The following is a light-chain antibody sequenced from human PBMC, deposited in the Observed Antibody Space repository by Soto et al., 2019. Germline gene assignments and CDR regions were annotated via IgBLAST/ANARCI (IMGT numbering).Light chain of an antibody. CDR1: SSDVGAYIF. CDR2: DIT. CDR3: CSYVGATTYV. Sequence: QSVLTQPASVSGSPGQSITISCTGTSSDVGAYIFVSWYQQYPGKAPKLMIYDITKRPSGVSNRFSGSNSGSTASLTISGLQAEDEADYYCCSYVGATTYVFGTGTKVTVL. J-gene: IGLJ1*01. V-gene: IGLV2-23*02.